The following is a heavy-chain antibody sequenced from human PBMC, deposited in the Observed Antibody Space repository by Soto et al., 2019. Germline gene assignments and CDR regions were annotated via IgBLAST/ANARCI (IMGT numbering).Heavy chain of an antibody. CDR2: ISSGSSDT. J-gene: IGHJ4*02. CDR3: ARVAY. CDR1: GFTFSNYA. V-gene: IGHV3-21*01. Sequence: GGSLSLSCAASGFTFSNYAMSWVRQAPGKGLEWVASISSGSSDTWYADSVKGRFIISRDNAQNSLFLQMNTLRPEDTAMYYCARVAYWGPGTQVTVS.